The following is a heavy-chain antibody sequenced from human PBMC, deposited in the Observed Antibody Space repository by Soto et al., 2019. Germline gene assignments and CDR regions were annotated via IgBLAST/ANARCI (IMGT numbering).Heavy chain of an antibody. CDR2: LNWNGGRT. V-gene: IGHV3-20*04. CDR3: AKGRSYYYYYGVDV. CDR1: GFTFGDFG. Sequence: GGSLRLSCAASGFTFGDFGMSWVRQAPGKGPKWVSGLNWNGGRTGYADSVKGRFTISRDNAKNSLFLQMNSLRAEDTALYYCAKGRSYYYYYGVDVWGQGTTVTVSS. J-gene: IGHJ6*02.